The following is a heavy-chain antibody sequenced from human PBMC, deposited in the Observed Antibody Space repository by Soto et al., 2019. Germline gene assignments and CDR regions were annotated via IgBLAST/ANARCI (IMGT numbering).Heavy chain of an antibody. V-gene: IGHV4-39*01. CDR2: IYYAGST. Sequence: SETLSLTCTVSGGSISSSSYYWGWIRQPPGKGLEWIGSIYYAGSTSYNPSLKSRVTIFVDTSKNQFSLKLSSVTAAGTALYYCATIVGTTPSRYWGQGTLVTVSS. CDR1: GGSISSSSYY. CDR3: ATIVGTTPSRY. J-gene: IGHJ4*02. D-gene: IGHD1-26*01.